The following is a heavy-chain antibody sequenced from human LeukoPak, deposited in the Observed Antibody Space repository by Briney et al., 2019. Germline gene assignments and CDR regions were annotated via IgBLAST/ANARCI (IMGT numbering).Heavy chain of an antibody. D-gene: IGHD2-15*01. CDR3: AKDSPSPLSGGSFKHAFDI. Sequence: GGSLRLSCAASGFTFSNHAMSWVRQAPGKGLQWVAVISGGGRTTEYEDFVKGRFTISRDNSKNTLSLQMNSLRPEDTAVYWCAKDSPSPLSGGSFKHAFDIWGQGTMVTVSS. CDR2: ISGGGRTT. CDR1: GFTFSNHA. V-gene: IGHV3-23*01. J-gene: IGHJ3*02.